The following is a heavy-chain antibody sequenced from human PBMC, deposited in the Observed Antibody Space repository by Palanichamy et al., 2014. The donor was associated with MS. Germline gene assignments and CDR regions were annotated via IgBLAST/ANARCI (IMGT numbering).Heavy chain of an antibody. D-gene: IGHD2-8*01. V-gene: IGHV3-74*01. Sequence: EVQLVESGGGLAQPGGSLRLSCAASGFTFSTYWMHWVRQAPGKGLVWVSRIHSDESRTSYADSVKGRFTISRDNAKNTLYLQMNSLRAEDAAVYYCARGTYLDYWGQGTLVTVSS. CDR3: ARGTYLDY. CDR1: GFTFSTYW. J-gene: IGHJ4*02. CDR2: IHSDESRT.